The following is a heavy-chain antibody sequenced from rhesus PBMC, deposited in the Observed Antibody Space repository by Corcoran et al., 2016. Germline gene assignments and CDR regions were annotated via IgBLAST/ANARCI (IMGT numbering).Heavy chain of an antibody. V-gene: IGHV4-127*01. D-gene: IGHD7-45*01. CDR3: ARRLWGFDY. CDR2: IGGESAGP. CDR1: GYSITHGYG. J-gene: IGHJ4*01. Sequence: QVQLPESGPGLVKPSETLSPTCAVPGYSITHGYGRTLNRQPPGKGLGWIGYIGGESAGPNYNPSLKSRVTVSKDTSKNQFSLRMNSVTAADTARYYGARRLWGFDYWGQGLLVTVSS.